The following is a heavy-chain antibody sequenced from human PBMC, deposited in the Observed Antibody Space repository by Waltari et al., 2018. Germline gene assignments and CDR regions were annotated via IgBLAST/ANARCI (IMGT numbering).Heavy chain of an antibody. CDR2: IIPIFGTA. Sequence: QVQLVQSGAEVKKPGSSVKVSCKASGGTFSSYAISWVRQAPGQGLEWMGGIIPIFGTANYAQKFQGRVTITADKSTSTAYMELSSLRSEDTAVYYCVSGQWSVVRSYWYFDLWGRGTLVTVSS. CDR3: VSGQWSVVRSYWYFDL. D-gene: IGHD2-15*01. CDR1: GGTFSSYA. J-gene: IGHJ2*01. V-gene: IGHV1-69*14.